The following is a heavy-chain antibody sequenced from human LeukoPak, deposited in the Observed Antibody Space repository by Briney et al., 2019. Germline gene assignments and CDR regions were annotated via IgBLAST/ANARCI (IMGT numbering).Heavy chain of an antibody. CDR3: AKDRAIDYGGNPGGFDY. V-gene: IGHV3-30*02. J-gene: IGHJ4*02. CDR2: IRYDGSNK. Sequence: GGPLRLSCAASGFTFSSYGMHWVRQAPGKGLEWVAFIRYDGSNKYYADSVKGRFTISRDNSKNTLYLQMNSLRAEDTAVYYCAKDRAIDYGGNPGGFDYWGQGTLVTVSS. CDR1: GFTFSSYG. D-gene: IGHD4-23*01.